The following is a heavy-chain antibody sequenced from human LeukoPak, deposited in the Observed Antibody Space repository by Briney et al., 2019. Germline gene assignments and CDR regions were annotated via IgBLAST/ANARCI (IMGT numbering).Heavy chain of an antibody. CDR1: GFTLNSYT. J-gene: IGHJ4*02. CDR2: INNGGGT. D-gene: IGHD3-22*01. CDR3: ARETSYKSNGYEDC. V-gene: IGHV3-64*02. Sequence: SGGSLRLSCVASGFTLNSYTMHWVRQAPGKSLEYVSAINNGGGTFYADSVKGRFTISRDNPKNTVYLQMGSLRAEDMAVYYCARETSYKSNGYEDCWGQGTLVTISS.